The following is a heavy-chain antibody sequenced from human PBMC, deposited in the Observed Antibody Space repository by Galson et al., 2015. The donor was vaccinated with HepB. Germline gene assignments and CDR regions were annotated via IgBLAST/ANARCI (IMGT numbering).Heavy chain of an antibody. CDR3: ARPQPTVVSPADTLDV. D-gene: IGHD3-22*01. V-gene: IGHV5-51*03. CDR2: IFPDDSDS. J-gene: IGHJ3*01. CDR1: GFDFPTHW. Sequence: QSGAEVKKPGDSLKISCKTSGFDFPTHWIAWVRQRPGKGLEWMGIIFPDDSDSIYSPSFEGQVTMSVDKSISTAYLHWGSLKASDTAVYYCARPQPTVVSPADTLDVWGQGTMVIVSS.